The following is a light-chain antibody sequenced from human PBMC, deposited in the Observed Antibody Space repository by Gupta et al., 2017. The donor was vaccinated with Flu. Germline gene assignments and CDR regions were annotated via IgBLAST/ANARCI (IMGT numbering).Light chain of an antibody. V-gene: IGKV3-15*01. CDR1: QTVTGK. CDR3: QQYNEWRT. Sequence: PATLSVSPGDRATLSCRASQTVTGKLAWYQQRPGLPPRLLIYGASTRATGIPARFSGSGSGTEFTLTISSLQSEDFAVYYWQQYNEWRTFGQGTKVEIK. J-gene: IGKJ1*01. CDR2: GAS.